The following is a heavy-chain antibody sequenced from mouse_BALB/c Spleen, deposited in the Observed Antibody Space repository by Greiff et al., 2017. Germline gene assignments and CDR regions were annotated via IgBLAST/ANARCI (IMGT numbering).Heavy chain of an antibody. CDR3: ARPLLRLRNYAMDY. J-gene: IGHJ4*01. D-gene: IGHD1-2*01. V-gene: IGHV1-69*02. Sequence: QVQLQQPGAELVKPGASVKLSCKASGYTFTSYWMHWVKQRPGQGLEWIGEIDPSDSYTNYNQKFKGKATLTVDESSSTAYMQLSSLTSEDSAVYYCARPLLRLRNYAMDYWGQGTSVTVSS. CDR2: IDPSDSYT. CDR1: GYTFTSYW.